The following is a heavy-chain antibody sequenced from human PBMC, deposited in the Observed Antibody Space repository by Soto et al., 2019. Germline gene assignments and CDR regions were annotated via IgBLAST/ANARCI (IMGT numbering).Heavy chain of an antibody. V-gene: IGHV1-2*04. CDR1: GGTFSNHI. CDR2: IIPMLDIT. CDR3: ARAPREGYCSGGSCSDNWFDP. J-gene: IGHJ5*02. Sequence: GASVKVSCKASGGTFSNHIITWVRQAPGQGPEWMGRIIPMLDITNYAQKSQGWVTMTRDTSISTAYMELSRLRSDDTAVYYCARAPREGYCSGGSCSDNWFDPWGQGTLVTVSS. D-gene: IGHD2-15*01.